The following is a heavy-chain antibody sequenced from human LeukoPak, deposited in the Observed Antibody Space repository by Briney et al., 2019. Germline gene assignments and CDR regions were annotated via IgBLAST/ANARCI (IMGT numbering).Heavy chain of an antibody. V-gene: IGHV4-39*07. J-gene: IGHJ4*02. CDR2: IYYSGST. CDR1: GDSISSSSYY. D-gene: IGHD6-19*01. Sequence: SETLSLTCTVSGDSISSSSYYWGWIRQPPGKGLEWIGSIYYSGSTYYNPSLKSRVTISVDTSKNQFSLKLSSVTAADTAVYYCARAPGHSSGWYDVVWYFDYWGQGTLVTVSS. CDR3: ARAPGHSSGWYDVVWYFDY.